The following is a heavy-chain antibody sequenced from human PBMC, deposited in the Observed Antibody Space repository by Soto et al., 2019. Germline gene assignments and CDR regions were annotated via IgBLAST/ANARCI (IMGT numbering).Heavy chain of an antibody. CDR3: ASDRVLNWFDP. CDR1: GGSISNYY. CDR2: INYSGTT. Sequence: PSETLSLTCTVSGGSISNYYWNWIRQPPGKGLEWIGYINYSGTTNYNPSLESRVTTSVDTSKNQFSLKLNSVTAADTAVYYCASDRVLNWFDPWGQGTLVTVSS. V-gene: IGHV4-59*01. J-gene: IGHJ5*02.